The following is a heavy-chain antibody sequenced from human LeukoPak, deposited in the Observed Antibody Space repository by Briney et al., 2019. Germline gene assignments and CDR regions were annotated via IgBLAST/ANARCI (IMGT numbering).Heavy chain of an antibody. CDR2: ISSGSTTI. CDR1: GFTLSSYS. J-gene: IGHJ4*02. V-gene: IGHV3-48*01. Sequence: PGGSLRLSCATSGFTLSSYSMNWVRQAPGKGLEWVSYISSGSTTIYYADSVKGRFTISRDNAKNSLYLQMNSLRAEDTAVYYCARDVEQWLVRVYYFDYWGRGTVVTVSS. CDR3: ARDVEQWLVRVYYFDY. D-gene: IGHD6-19*01.